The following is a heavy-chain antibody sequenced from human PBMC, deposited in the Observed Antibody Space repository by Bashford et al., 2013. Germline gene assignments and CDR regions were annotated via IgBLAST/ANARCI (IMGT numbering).Heavy chain of an antibody. D-gene: IGHD2-21*02. J-gene: IGHJ4*02. V-gene: IGHV4-59*08. CDR1: GVSINDYY. CDR3: ARSDCGGDCYADY. CDR2: LYYTGNT. Sequence: SETLSLTCTVSGVSINDYYWSWIRQTPGKGLEWIGNLYYTGNTNYNPSLKSRVTFSLDTSKNQFSLKLSFVTAADTAVYYCARSDCGGDCYADYWGQGTLVTVSS.